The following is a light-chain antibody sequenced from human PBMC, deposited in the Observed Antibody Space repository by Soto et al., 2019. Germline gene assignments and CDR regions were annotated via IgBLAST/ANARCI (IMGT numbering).Light chain of an antibody. CDR3: QQYNNWSRT. Sequence: EIGMKLSPAAVSVQKSERATHSFRASQSVSSNLAWYQQKPGQDPRLLIYGASTRATGIPARFSGSGSGTEFTLNISSLQSEDFAVYYCQQYNNWSRTFGLGTMVEI. J-gene: IGKJ1*01. CDR1: QSVSSN. V-gene: IGKV3-15*01. CDR2: GAS.